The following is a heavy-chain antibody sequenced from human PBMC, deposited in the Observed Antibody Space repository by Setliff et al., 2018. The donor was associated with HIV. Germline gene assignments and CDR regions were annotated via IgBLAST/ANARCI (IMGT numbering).Heavy chain of an antibody. D-gene: IGHD2-2*01. CDR2: IYNSEMI. CDR3: ARGGTSSNWFGP. CDR1: GASISSDT. V-gene: IGHV4-59*01. J-gene: IGHJ5*02. Sequence: KPSETLSLTCIVSGASISSDTWSWIRQPPGKGLQWIGFIYNSEMINYNPSLKSRVSMSLDTSKNQFSLKLTSVTAADTAVYYCARGGTSSNWFGPWGQGTLVTVSS.